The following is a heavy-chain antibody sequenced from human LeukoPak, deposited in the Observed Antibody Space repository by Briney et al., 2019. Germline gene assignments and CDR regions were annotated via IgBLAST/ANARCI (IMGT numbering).Heavy chain of an antibody. V-gene: IGHV3-64*01. CDR2: INSNGGST. CDR3: ARRSPSGTYDY. Sequence: GGSLRLSCAASGFTFSTYSMHWVRQAPGQGLDYVSAINSNGGSTYYATSVKGRFTISRDNSKNTLYLQMGSLRGEDMAVYYCARRSPSGTYDYWGQGTLVTVSS. D-gene: IGHD1-26*01. CDR1: GFTFSTYS. J-gene: IGHJ4*02.